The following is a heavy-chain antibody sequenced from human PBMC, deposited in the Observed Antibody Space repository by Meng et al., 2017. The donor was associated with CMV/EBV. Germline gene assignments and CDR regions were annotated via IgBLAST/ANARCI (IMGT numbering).Heavy chain of an antibody. CDR3: ARDPYDFWSGYYHYGMDV. Sequence: GESLKISCAASGFTFSSYEMNWVRQAPGKGLEWVSYISSSGSTIYYADSVKGRFTISRDNGKNSLYLQMNSLRAEDTAVYYCARDPYDFWSGYYHYGMDVWGQGTTVTVSS. CDR2: ISSSGSTI. V-gene: IGHV3-48*03. D-gene: IGHD3-3*01. CDR1: GFTFSSYE. J-gene: IGHJ6*02.